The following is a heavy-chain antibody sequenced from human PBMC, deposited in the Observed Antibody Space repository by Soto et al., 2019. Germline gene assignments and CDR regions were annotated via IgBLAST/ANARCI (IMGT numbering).Heavy chain of an antibody. Sequence: QLQMEESGPGLVKPSETLSLSCTVSGVSISKSSYYWGWIRQPPGRGLEWIGSIHSSGSTSYNPSLENRVTMSVDTCKNQFSLRLNSVTAADTAVYYCARLVIVPAAMSDYYMDVWGKGATVTVSS. J-gene: IGHJ6*03. CDR1: GVSISKSSYY. V-gene: IGHV4-39*01. D-gene: IGHD2-2*01. CDR3: ARLVIVPAAMSDYYMDV. CDR2: IHSSGST.